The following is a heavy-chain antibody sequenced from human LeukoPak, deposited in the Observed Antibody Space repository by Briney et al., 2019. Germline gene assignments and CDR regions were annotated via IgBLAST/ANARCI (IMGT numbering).Heavy chain of an antibody. CDR2: ISAYNGNT. J-gene: IGHJ4*02. CDR3: ARVGSGWYDQGY. Sequence: ASVNASCKASGYTFTSYGISWVRQAPGQGLEWMGWISAYNGNTNYAQKLQGRVTMTTDTSTSTAYMELRSLRSDDTAVYYCARVGSGWYDQGYWGQGTLVTVSS. D-gene: IGHD6-19*01. CDR1: GYTFTSYG. V-gene: IGHV1-18*01.